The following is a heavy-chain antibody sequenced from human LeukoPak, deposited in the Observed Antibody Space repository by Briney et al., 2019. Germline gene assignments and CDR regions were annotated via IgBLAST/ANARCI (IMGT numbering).Heavy chain of an antibody. V-gene: IGHV1-2*02. CDR2: IHPNSGGT. CDR3: GRKSASRKTSEFDY. J-gene: IGHJ4*02. Sequence: ASVKLSCKASGYTSTDYYMNWVRQAPGQGLEWMGWIHPNSGGTNYAQKFQGRVTMTRDTSISTAYMELSRLTFDDTAVYYCGRKSASRKTSEFDYWGQGTLVTVSS. CDR1: GYTSTDYY. D-gene: IGHD2-2*01.